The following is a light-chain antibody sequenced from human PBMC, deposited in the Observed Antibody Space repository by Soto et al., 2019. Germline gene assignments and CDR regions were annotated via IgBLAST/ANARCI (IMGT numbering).Light chain of an antibody. J-gene: IGLJ3*02. CDR2: EGS. CDR3: CSFGGSRTFWV. Sequence: QSVLTQPASVSGSPGQSITISCTGTNSDIGSYNLVSWYQQHPGKAPKLLIYEGSQRPSGVSNRFSGSKSGNTASLTISGLQAEDEADYYCCSFGGSRTFWVFGGGTKLTVL. CDR1: NSDIGSYNL. V-gene: IGLV2-23*03.